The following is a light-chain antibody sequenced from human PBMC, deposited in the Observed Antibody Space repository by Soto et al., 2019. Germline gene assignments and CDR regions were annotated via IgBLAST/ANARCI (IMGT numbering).Light chain of an antibody. CDR1: QSISSN. CDR2: GAS. V-gene: IGKV3-15*01. J-gene: IGKJ4*01. CDR3: HQYGSSALT. Sequence: EIVMTQSPATLSVSPGERATLSCRASQSISSNLAWYQQKPGQAPSLLLYGASTRATGIPARFSGSGSGTDFTLTISSLQSEDFAVYYCHQYGSSALTFGGGTKVEIK.